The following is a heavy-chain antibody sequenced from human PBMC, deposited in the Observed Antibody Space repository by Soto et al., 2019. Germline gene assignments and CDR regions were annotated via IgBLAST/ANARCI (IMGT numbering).Heavy chain of an antibody. D-gene: IGHD5-18*01. Sequence: QVQLVQSGAEVKKPGASVKDSCKASGYTFTSYAMHWVRQAPGQRLEWMGWINAGNGNTKYTQKFQGSVTITRDTSVSTAYMELSSLRSEDTAVYYCARRLNGYFHYFDYWGQGTLVSFS. CDR3: ARRLNGYFHYFDY. CDR2: INAGNGNT. CDR1: GYTFTSYA. J-gene: IGHJ4*02. V-gene: IGHV1-3*01.